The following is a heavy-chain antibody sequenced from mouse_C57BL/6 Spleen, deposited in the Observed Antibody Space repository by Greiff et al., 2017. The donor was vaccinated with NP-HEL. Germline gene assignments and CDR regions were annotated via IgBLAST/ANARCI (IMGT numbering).Heavy chain of an antibody. J-gene: IGHJ3*01. CDR2: IYPRSGNT. D-gene: IGHD2-3*01. CDR3: AKSYDGYKAY. V-gene: IGHV1-81*01. Sequence: VQVVESGAELARPGASVKLSCKASGYTFTSYGISWVKQRTGQGLEWIGEIYPRSGNTYYNEKFKGKATLTADKSSSTAYMELRSLTSEDSAVYFCAKSYDGYKAYWGQGTLVTVSA. CDR1: GYTFTSYG.